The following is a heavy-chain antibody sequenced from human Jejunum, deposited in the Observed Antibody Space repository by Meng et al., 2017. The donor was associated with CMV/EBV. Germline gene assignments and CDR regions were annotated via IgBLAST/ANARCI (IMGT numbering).Heavy chain of an antibody. J-gene: IGHJ6*02. CDR3: ARNPGMDV. D-gene: IGHD1-14*01. CDR1: GASISSYY. V-gene: IGHV4-59*01. Sequence: LSCTGSGASISSYYWSWIRQPPGKGLEWIGYIYYSGSTNYNPSLKSRVTISVDTSKNQFSLKLSSVTAADTAVYYCARNPGMDVWGQGTTVTVSS. CDR2: IYYSGST.